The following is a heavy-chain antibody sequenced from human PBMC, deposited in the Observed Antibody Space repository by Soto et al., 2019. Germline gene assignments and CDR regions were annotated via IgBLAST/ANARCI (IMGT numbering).Heavy chain of an antibody. Sequence: QVQLVQSGAEVKKPGSSVKVSCKASGGTFSSYAISWVRQAPGQGLEWMGGIIPIFGTANYAQKFQGRVTXXAXEXXSTAYMELSSLRSEDTAVYYCAGRRRDGYNYEVDYWGQGTLVTVSS. V-gene: IGHV1-69*12. CDR3: AGRRRDGYNYEVDY. CDR1: GGTFSSYA. J-gene: IGHJ4*02. D-gene: IGHD5-12*01. CDR2: IIPIFGTA.